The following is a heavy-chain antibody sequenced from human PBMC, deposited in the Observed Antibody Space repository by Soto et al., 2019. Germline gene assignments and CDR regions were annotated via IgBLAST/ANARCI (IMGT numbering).Heavy chain of an antibody. D-gene: IGHD6-6*01. CDR2: IDPYDTGI. CDR1: GFAFSSEW. J-gene: IGHJ4*02. CDR3: AKPQLLLRANYFDS. V-gene: IGHV3-74*01. Sequence: GGSLRLSCAASGFAFSSEWMHWVRQAPGKGLVWVSRIDPYDTGITYADSVKGRFTISRDNAKNTLYLQMNSLRAEDTAVFYCAKPQLLLRANYFDSWGEGALVTVSS.